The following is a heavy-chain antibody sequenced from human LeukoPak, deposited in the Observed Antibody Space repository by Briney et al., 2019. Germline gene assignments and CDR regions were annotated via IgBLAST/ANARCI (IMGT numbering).Heavy chain of an antibody. J-gene: IGHJ5*02. D-gene: IGHD5-12*01. CDR3: ARDLKWLRPNWFDP. CDR1: GYTFTSYG. Sequence: GASVKVSCKASGYTFTSYGISWVRQAPGQGLEWMGWISAYNGNTNYAQKLQGRGTMTTDTSTSTAYMELRSLRSDDTAVYYCARDLKWLRPNWFDPWGQGTLVTVSS. V-gene: IGHV1-18*01. CDR2: ISAYNGNT.